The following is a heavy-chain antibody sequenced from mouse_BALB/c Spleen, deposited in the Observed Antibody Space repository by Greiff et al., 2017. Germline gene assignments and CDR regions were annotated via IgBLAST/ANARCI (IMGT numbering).Heavy chain of an antibody. D-gene: IGHD2-1*01. V-gene: IGHV14-1*02. CDR3: AFYYGNYPWYFDV. J-gene: IGHJ1*01. CDR2: IDPENGNT. Sequence: EVKLQESGAELVRPGALVKLSCKASGFNIKDYYMHWVKQRPEQGLEWIGWIDPENGNTIYDPKFQGKASITADTSSNTAYLQLSSLTSEDTAVYYCAFYYGNYPWYFDVWGAGTTVTVSS. CDR1: GFNIKDYY.